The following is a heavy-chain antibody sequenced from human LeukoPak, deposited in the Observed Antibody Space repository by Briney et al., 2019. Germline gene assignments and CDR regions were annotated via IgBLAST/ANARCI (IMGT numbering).Heavy chain of an antibody. CDR3: ARGSCSSTSCYKNV. J-gene: IGHJ6*04. CDR2: IIPIFGTA. V-gene: IGHV1-69*05. Sequence: ASVKVSCKASGGTFSSYAISWVRQAPGQGLEWMGGIIPIFGTANYAQKFQGRVTITTDESTSTAYMELSSLRPEDTAVYYCARGSCSSTSCYKNVWGKGTTVTVSS. D-gene: IGHD2-2*02. CDR1: GGTFSSYA.